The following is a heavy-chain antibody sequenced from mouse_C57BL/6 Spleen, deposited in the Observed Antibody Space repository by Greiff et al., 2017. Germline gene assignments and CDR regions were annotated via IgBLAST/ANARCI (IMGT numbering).Heavy chain of an antibody. CDR2: INYDGSST. J-gene: IGHJ4*01. CDR3: ARERGHNYAMDY. Sequence: EVMLVESEGGLVQPGSSMKLSCTASGFTFSDYYMAWVRQVPEKGLEWVANINYDGSSTYYLDTLKSRFIISRDNAKNILYLQMSSLKSDDTATYYCARERGHNYAMDYWGQGTSVTVSS. V-gene: IGHV5-16*01. CDR1: GFTFSDYY.